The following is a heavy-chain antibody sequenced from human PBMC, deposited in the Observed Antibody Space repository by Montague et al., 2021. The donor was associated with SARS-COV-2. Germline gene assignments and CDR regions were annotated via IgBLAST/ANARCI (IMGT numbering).Heavy chain of an antibody. D-gene: IGHD2/OR15-2a*01. V-gene: IGHV4-4*02. CDR2: ILHSGTD. CDR1: GGSIKTYIW. CDR3: AKDVSLSVAALDS. J-gene: IGHJ4*02. Sequence: SETLSLTCAVSGGSIKTYIWWSWVRQAPGKGLEWLGEILHSGTDNYNPSLRSRVTISVYKSRNEFSLKLSSLTAADTAVYFCAKDVSLSVAALDSWGQGTLVTVSS.